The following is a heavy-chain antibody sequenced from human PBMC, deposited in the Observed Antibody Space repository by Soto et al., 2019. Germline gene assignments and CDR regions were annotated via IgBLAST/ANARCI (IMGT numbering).Heavy chain of an antibody. CDR2: ISGSGASP. Sequence: EVQLLESGGGVGLPGGSLRLSCAGSGFSFGGYAMSRVRQAAGRGLEWVSTISGSGASPFYADSVKGRFTISRDNSKNTCYLQINTLRAEDTAVYYCAKNSRGYSGSYFDSWGQGTLVSVSS. CDR1: GFSFGGYA. V-gene: IGHV3-23*01. CDR3: AKNSRGYSGSYFDS. J-gene: IGHJ4*02. D-gene: IGHD1-26*01.